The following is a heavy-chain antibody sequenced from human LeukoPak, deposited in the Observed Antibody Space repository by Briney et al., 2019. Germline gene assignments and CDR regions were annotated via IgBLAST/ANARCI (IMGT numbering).Heavy chain of an antibody. CDR3: AKDNTYYYDSSGYYGGFDP. J-gene: IGHJ5*02. Sequence: GGSLRLSCAASGFTFSSYAMSWVRQAPGKGLEWVSAISGSGGSTYYADSAKGRFTISRDNSKNTLYLQMNSLRAEDTAVYYCAKDNTYYYDSSGYYGGFDPWGQGTLVTVSS. D-gene: IGHD3-22*01. CDR1: GFTFSSYA. CDR2: ISGSGGST. V-gene: IGHV3-23*01.